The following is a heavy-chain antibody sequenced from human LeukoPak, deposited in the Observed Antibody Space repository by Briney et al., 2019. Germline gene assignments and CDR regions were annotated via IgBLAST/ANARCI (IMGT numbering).Heavy chain of an antibody. V-gene: IGHV3-74*01. CDR3: VRGNDYGGPHY. CDR1: GFIVSGDF. D-gene: IGHD4-23*01. Sequence: GGSLRLSCAASGFIVSGDFMSWVRQAPGKGLVWVSRIDRDGSRINYADSVKGRFTISRDNGKNTLFLQMNSLRAEDAAVYYCVRGNDYGGPHYWGQGTLVTVSS. CDR2: IDRDGSRI. J-gene: IGHJ4*02.